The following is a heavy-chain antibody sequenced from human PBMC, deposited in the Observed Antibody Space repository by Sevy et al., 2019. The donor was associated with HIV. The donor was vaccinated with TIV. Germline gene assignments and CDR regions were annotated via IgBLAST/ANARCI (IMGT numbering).Heavy chain of an antibody. D-gene: IGHD3-10*01. CDR3: ARGEGVREVTLGGIYYGMDV. J-gene: IGHJ6*02. V-gene: IGHV4-59*01. Sequence: SETLSLTCTVSGGSISSYYWSWIRQPPGKELEWIGYIYYGGSTNYNPPLKSRVTISVDTSKNHFSLKLSSVTAADTAVYYCARGEGVREVTLGGIYYGMDVWGQGTTVTVSS. CDR1: GGSISSYY. CDR2: IYYGGST.